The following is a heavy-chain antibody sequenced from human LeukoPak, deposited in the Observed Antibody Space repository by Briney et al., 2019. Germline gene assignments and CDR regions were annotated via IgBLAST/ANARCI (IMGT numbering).Heavy chain of an antibody. CDR2: INPSGGST. CDR1: GYTFTSYY. J-gene: IGHJ4*02. V-gene: IGHV1-46*01. D-gene: IGHD3-22*01. Sequence: ASGKVSCKASGYTFTSYYMHWVRQAPGQGLDWMGIINPSGGSTSYAQKFQGRVTMTRDTYTSTVYMELSSRSDEATALYYGARGGHYYDSSALGYWGQGTLVTVSS. CDR3: ARGGHYYDSSALGY.